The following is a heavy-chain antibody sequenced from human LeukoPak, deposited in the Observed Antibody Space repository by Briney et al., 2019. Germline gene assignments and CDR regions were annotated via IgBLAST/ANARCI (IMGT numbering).Heavy chain of an antibody. Sequence: QSGGSLRLSCAASGFTFSSYEMNWVRQAPGKGLEWVSYISSSGSTIYYADSVKGRFTISRDNAKNSLYLQMNSLRAEDTAVYYCARDGRYCSGGFCYPHWGQGTLVTVSS. J-gene: IGHJ4*02. CDR2: ISSSGSTI. V-gene: IGHV3-48*03. CDR3: ARDGRYCSGGFCYPH. D-gene: IGHD2-15*01. CDR1: GFTFSSYE.